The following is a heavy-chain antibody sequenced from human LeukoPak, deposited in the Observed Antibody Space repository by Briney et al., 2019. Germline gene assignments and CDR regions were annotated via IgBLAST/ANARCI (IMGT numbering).Heavy chain of an antibody. CDR2: ISAYNGNI. V-gene: IGHV1-18*01. CDR3: ARGKDSYDSSGYYFDY. CDR1: GYTFTSYG. J-gene: IGHJ4*02. D-gene: IGHD3-22*01. Sequence: ASVKVSCKASGYTFTSYGICWVRQAPGQGLEWMGWISAYNGNINYAQKLQGRVTMTTDTSTSTAYMELRSLRSDDTAVYYCARGKDSYDSSGYYFDYWGQGTLVTVSS.